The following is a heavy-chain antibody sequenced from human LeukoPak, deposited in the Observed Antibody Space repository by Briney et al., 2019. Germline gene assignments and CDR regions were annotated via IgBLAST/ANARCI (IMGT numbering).Heavy chain of an antibody. CDR1: GFTFSSYS. CDR3: ARGRLAARPGGFDP. Sequence: PGGSLRLSCAASGFTFSSYSMNWVRQAPGKGLEWVSSISSSSSYIYYADSVKGRFTISRDNAKNSLYLQMNSRRAEDTAVYYCARGRLAARPGGFDPWGQGTLVTVSS. CDR2: ISSSSSYI. V-gene: IGHV3-21*01. J-gene: IGHJ5*02. D-gene: IGHD6-6*01.